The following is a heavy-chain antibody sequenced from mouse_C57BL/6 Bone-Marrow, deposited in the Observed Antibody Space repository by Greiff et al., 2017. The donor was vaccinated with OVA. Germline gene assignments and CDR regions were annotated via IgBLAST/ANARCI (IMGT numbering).Heavy chain of an antibody. CDR1: GYTFTSYW. CDR2: IHPNSGST. V-gene: IGHV1-64*01. CDR3: ARRGSTSSYYFDY. D-gene: IGHD1-1*01. J-gene: IGHJ2*01. Sequence: QVQLKQPGAELVKPGASVKLSCKASGYTFTSYWMHWVKQRPGQGLEWIGMIHPNSGSTNYNEKFKSKATLTVDKSSSTAYMQLSSLTSDDAAVYYCARRGSTSSYYFDYWGQGTTLTVSS.